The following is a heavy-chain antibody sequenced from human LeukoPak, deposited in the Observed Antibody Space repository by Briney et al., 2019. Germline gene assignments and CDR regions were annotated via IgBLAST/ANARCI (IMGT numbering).Heavy chain of an antibody. V-gene: IGHV3-48*04. D-gene: IGHD3-22*01. CDR3: ARDPHYYDSSGYYLDY. CDR1: GFTFSSYS. Sequence: GGSLRLSCAASGFTFSSYSMNWVRQAPGKGLEWVSYISSSSSTIYYADSVKGRFTISRDNAKNSLYLQMNSLRAEDTAVYYCARDPHYYDSSGYYLDYWGQGTLVTVSS. CDR2: ISSSSSTI. J-gene: IGHJ4*02.